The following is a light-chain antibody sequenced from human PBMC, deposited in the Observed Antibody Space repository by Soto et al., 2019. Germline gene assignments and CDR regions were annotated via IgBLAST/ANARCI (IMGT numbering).Light chain of an antibody. CDR3: QHFGGTTFT. CDR1: QSVSSSY. V-gene: IGKV3-20*01. J-gene: IGKJ5*01. CDR2: GAS. Sequence: EIVLTQSPGTLSLSPCEGATLSVRASQSVSSSYIAWYQQRPGQTPSLLIYGASTRATGIPDRFSGSGSGTHFTLTISRLEPGDFAVYYCQHFGGTTFTFGQGTRLETK.